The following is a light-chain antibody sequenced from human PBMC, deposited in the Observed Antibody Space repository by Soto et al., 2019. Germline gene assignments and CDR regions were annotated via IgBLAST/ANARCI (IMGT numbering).Light chain of an antibody. CDR1: TSNIGFND. V-gene: IGLV1-47*02. CDR3: AVWDDSLSAVV. Sequence: QSVLTQPPSASGTPGQRVTISCSGSTSNIGFNDVFWHQQFPGAAPRLLIYSSDQRPSGVPDRFSASKSGTSASLAISGLRSEDEAEYYCAVWDDSLSAVVFGGGTQLTVL. CDR2: SSD. J-gene: IGLJ2*01.